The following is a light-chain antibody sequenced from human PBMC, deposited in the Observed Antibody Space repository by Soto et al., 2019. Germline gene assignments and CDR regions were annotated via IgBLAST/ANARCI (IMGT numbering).Light chain of an antibody. CDR1: SSDVGRYNS. V-gene: IGLV2-14*03. CDR3: RSYTARATLV. J-gene: IGLJ2*01. CDR2: DVT. Sequence: QSALTQPASVSGSPGQSITLSCTGSSSDVGRYNSVSWYQQHPGAAPKLIVFDVTNRPSGVSDRFSGSKSGNTASLTISWLQAEDEADYYCRSYTARATLVFGGGTKVTVL.